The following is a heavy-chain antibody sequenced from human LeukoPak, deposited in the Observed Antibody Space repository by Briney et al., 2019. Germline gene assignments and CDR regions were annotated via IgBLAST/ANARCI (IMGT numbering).Heavy chain of an antibody. J-gene: IGHJ4*02. CDR3: VRDSWARACDPDY. D-gene: IGHD1-26*01. CDR2: ISVYNGNT. V-gene: IGHV1-18*01. CDR1: GYNFNQYG. Sequence: ASVRVSCQASGYNFNQYGISWVRQAPGQGLRGRGWISVYNGNTNYGQKFLGRVTMTTDTSTSTAYMELRTLRADDTDVYYCVRDSWARACDPDYWGQGTLVTVSS.